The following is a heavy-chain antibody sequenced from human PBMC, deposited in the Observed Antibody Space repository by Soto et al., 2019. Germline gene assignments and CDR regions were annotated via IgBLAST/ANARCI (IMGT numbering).Heavy chain of an antibody. CDR1: GFTFSSYS. J-gene: IGHJ3*02. D-gene: IGHD5-12*01. CDR2: ISSSSSYI. V-gene: IGHV3-21*01. Sequence: EVQLVESGGGLVKPGGSLRLSCAASGFTFSSYSMNWVRQAPGKGLEWVSSISSSSSYIYYADSVKGRFTISRDNAKNSLYLQMNSLRAEDTAVYYCARDLSPTMNAFDIWGQGTMVTVSS. CDR3: ARDLSPTMNAFDI.